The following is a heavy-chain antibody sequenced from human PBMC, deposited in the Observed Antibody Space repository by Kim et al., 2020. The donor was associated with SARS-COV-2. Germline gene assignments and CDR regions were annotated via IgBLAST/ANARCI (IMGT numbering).Heavy chain of an antibody. CDR3: ARDLAHLLMTTVVRTYFVS. V-gene: IGHV3-48*03. CDR2: ISSSGSTI. CDR1: GFTFSSYE. Sequence: GGSLRLSCAASGFTFSSYEMNWVRQAPGKGLVWVSYISSSGSTIYYADSVKGRFTISRYNAKNSLYLQMNSLRAEDTAVYYSARDLAHLLMTTVVRTYFVSWGQRTLVTVS. J-gene: IGHJ4*02. D-gene: IGHD4-17*01.